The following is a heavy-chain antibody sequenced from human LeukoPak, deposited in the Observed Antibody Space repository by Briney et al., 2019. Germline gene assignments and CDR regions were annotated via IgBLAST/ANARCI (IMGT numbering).Heavy chain of an antibody. J-gene: IGHJ4*02. CDR1: GGSISSGDYY. D-gene: IGHD4-17*01. CDR2: IYYSGST. CDR3: ARVAPDYVDLHFDY. Sequence: SETLSLTCTVSGGSISSGDYYWSWIRQPPGKGLEWIGYIYYSGSTYYNPSLKSRVTISVDTSKNQFSLKLRSVTAADTAVYYCARVAPDYVDLHFDYWGQGTLVTVSS. V-gene: IGHV4-30-4*01.